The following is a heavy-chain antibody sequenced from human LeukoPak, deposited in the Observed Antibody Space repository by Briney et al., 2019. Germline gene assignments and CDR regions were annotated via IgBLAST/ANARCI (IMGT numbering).Heavy chain of an antibody. Sequence: EGSLRLSCAASGVTFSGHSMHWVRQAPGKGLVWVSGISRDGTITNYADAVKGRFTISRDNAKNTLYLQMNSLRVEDTAVYSCARGWYGPDSCGQGTLVTVSS. J-gene: IGHJ5*01. V-gene: IGHV3-74*01. D-gene: IGHD1-14*01. CDR2: ISRDGTIT. CDR1: GVTFSGHS. CDR3: ARGWYGPDS.